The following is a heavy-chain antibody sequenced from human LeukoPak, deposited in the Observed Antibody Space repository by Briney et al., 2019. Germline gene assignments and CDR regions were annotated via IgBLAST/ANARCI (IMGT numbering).Heavy chain of an antibody. J-gene: IGHJ4*02. CDR3: ARAPSGYSGYPRTFLDY. Sequence: PSETLSLTCTVSGGSISSGGYYWSWIRQHPGKGLEWIGYIYYSGSTYYNPSLKSRVTISVDTSKNQFSLKLSSVTAADTAGYYCARAPSGYSGYPRTFLDYWGQGTLVTVSS. D-gene: IGHD5-12*01. CDR1: GGSISSGGYY. V-gene: IGHV4-31*03. CDR2: IYYSGST.